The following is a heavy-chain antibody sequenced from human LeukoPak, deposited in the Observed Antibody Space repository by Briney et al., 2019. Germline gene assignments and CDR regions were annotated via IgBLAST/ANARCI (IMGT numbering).Heavy chain of an antibody. CDR2: IYYSGST. V-gene: IGHV4-59*01. CDR3: ARGRRSSGWYSNNWFDP. J-gene: IGHJ5*02. Sequence: SETLSLTCTVSGGSISSYYWSWIRQPPGKGLEWIGYIYYSGSTNYNPSLKSRVTISVDTSKNQFSLKLSSVTAADTAMYYCARGRRSSGWYSNNWFDPWGQGTLVTVSS. CDR1: GGSISSYY. D-gene: IGHD6-19*01.